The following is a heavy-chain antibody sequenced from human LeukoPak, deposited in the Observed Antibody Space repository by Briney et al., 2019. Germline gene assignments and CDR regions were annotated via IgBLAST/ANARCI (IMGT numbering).Heavy chain of an antibody. Sequence: GGSLRLSCSASGFTISSYGMHWVRQAPGKGLEWVAVIWYDGSNKYYADSVKGRFTISRDNSKNTLYLQMNSLRAEDTAVYYCARVTGVGSGDPKYYGMDVWGQGTTVTVSS. CDR2: IWYDGSNK. D-gene: IGHD1-14*01. CDR1: GFTISSYG. J-gene: IGHJ6*02. CDR3: ARVTGVGSGDPKYYGMDV. V-gene: IGHV3-33*01.